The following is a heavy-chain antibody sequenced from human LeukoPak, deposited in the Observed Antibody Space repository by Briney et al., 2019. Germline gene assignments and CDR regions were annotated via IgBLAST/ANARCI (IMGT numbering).Heavy chain of an antibody. CDR1: GFTFSSYG. J-gene: IGHJ4*02. CDR2: IWYDGSNK. D-gene: IGHD6-19*01. V-gene: IGHV3-33*01. Sequence: PGGSLRLSCAASGFTFSSYGRHWVRQAPDKGLEWVAVIWYDGSNKYYADSVKGRFTISRDNSKNTLYLQMNSLRAEDTAVYYCARDHSSGWYSDYFDYWGQGTLVTVSS. CDR3: ARDHSSGWYSDYFDY.